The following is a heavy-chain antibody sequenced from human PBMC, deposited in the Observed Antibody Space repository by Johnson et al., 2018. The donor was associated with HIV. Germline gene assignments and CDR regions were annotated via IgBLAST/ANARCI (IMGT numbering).Heavy chain of an antibody. CDR3: ARGYCSITSCAPGEGHAFDI. D-gene: IGHD2-2*01. Sequence: QVQLVESGGGVVQPGRSLRLSCAPSGFTFSSYAMHWVRQAPGKGLEWVAVISYDGSNKYYADSVRGRFTISRDNSKNTMYLQMNSLRTEDTTIYYYARGYCSITSCAPGEGHAFDIWGQGTMVTVSS. V-gene: IGHV3-30*04. CDR2: ISYDGSNK. CDR1: GFTFSSYA. J-gene: IGHJ3*02.